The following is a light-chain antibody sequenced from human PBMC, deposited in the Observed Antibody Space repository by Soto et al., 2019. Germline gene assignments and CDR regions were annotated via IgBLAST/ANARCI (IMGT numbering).Light chain of an antibody. CDR1: SSDVGGYNY. CDR3: CSYAGSYTWV. V-gene: IGLV2-11*01. J-gene: IGLJ3*02. Sequence: QSALTQPRSVSGSPGQSVTISCTGTSSDVGGYNYVSWYQQHPGKAPKLMIYDASKRPSGVPDRFSGSRSGNTASLTISGLQAEDEADYYCCSYAGSYTWVFGGRTKLTVL. CDR2: DAS.